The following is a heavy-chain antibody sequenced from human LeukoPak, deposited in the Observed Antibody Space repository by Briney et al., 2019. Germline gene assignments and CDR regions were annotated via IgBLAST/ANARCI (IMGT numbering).Heavy chain of an antibody. CDR1: GDSISSSGYS. Sequence: PSETLSLTCTVFGDSISSSGYSLGWFRPPPGRGLEWVASIDDSGSTYSNPSLRSRVTISVDTAKSKVSLTLSSVSGSDTAVYFCARHLPHGDGDKRGFEYWGQGTLVTVSS. J-gene: IGHJ4*02. CDR3: ARHLPHGDGDKRGFEY. V-gene: IGHV4-39*01. CDR2: IDDSGST. D-gene: IGHD4-23*01.